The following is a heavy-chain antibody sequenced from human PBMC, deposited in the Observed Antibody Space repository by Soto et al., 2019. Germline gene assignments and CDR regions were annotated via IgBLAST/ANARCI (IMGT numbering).Heavy chain of an antibody. CDR3: ARGRRRRWLQWRGNWFDP. CDR1: GGSISSGGYY. Sequence: QVQLQESGPGLVKPSQTLSLTCPVSGGSISSGGYYWSWIRQHPGTGLEWIWYIYYSGSTYYNPSLKSRVTISVDTYKNQFYLKLSSVTAADTAVYYCARGRRRRWLQWRGNWFDPWGQGTLVTVSS. V-gene: IGHV4-31*03. D-gene: IGHD5-12*01. CDR2: IYYSGST. J-gene: IGHJ5*02.